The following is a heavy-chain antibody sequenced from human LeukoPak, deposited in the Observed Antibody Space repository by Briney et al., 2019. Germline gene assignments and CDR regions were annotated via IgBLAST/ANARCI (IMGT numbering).Heavy chain of an antibody. CDR1: GYTFTGYY. J-gene: IGHJ5*02. V-gene: IGHV1-2*02. D-gene: IGHD3-9*01. Sequence: ASVKVSCKASGYTFTGYYMHWVRQAPGQGLEWMGWINPNSGATHSAQKFQGRVTMTRNTSISTAYMELSSLRTEDTAVYYCAREPYPDYYPTFDPWGQGTLVTVSS. CDR2: INPNSGAT. CDR3: AREPYPDYYPTFDP.